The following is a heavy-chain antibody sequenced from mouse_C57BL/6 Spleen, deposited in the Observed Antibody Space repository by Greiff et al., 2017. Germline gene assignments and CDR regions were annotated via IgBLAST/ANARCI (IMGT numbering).Heavy chain of an antibody. D-gene: IGHD2-4*01. J-gene: IGHJ4*01. CDR2: INPNNGGT. V-gene: IGHV1-26*01. CDR3: ASGDDYDEGSYYAMDY. CDR1: GYTFTDYY. Sequence: EVQLQQSGPELVKPGASVKISCKASGYTFTDYYMNWVKQSHGKSLEWIGDINPNNGGTSYNQKFKGKATLTVDKSSSTAYMELRSLTSEDSAVYYCASGDDYDEGSYYAMDYWGQGTSVTVSS.